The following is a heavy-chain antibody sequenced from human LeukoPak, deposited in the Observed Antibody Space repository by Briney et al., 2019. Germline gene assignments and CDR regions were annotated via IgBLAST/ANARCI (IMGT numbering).Heavy chain of an antibody. V-gene: IGHV3-53*01. CDR2: ITPGGST. Sequence: GGSLRLSCAASGFTVSSNFITWVRQAPGKGLEWVSVITPGGSTYYADSVKGRFTISRDNSKNTVYLQMKSLRVEDTAVYYCVRRTASDFWGQGALVTVSS. CDR3: VRRTASDF. CDR1: GFTVSSNF. D-gene: IGHD2-21*02. J-gene: IGHJ4*02.